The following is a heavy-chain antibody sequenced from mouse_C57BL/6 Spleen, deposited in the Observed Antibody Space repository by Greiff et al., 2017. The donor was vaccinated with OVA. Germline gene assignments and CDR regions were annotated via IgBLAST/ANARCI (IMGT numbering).Heavy chain of an antibody. CDR3: ARQVDDGYLYAMDY. Sequence: EVKVVESGGGLVQPGGSLKLSCAASGFTFSDYYMYWVRQTPEKRLEWVAYISNGGGSTYYPDTVKGRFTISRDNAKNTLYLQMSRLKSEDTAMYYCARQVDDGYLYAMDYWGQGTSVTVSS. D-gene: IGHD2-3*01. CDR1: GFTFSDYY. CDR2: ISNGGGST. V-gene: IGHV5-12*01. J-gene: IGHJ4*01.